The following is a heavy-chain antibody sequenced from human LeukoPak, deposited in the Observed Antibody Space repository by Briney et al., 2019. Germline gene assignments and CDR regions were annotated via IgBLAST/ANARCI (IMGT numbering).Heavy chain of an antibody. V-gene: IGHV4-34*01. D-gene: IGHD2-2*01. CDR3: ARPKCCSSTTCSDAFDI. J-gene: IGHJ3*02. CDR1: GASLSGYY. CDR2: INRSGST. Sequence: SETLSLTCAVYGASLSGYYWTWIRQPPGKGLEWIGDINRSGSTNYNPSLKSRVTISLDTSKNQFSLRLSSVTAADTAVYYCARPKCCSSTTCSDAFDIWGQGTMVTVSS.